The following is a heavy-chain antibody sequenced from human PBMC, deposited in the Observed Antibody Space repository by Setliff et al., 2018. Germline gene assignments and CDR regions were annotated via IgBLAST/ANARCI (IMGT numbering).Heavy chain of an antibody. Sequence: GASVKVSCKASGYTFTSYALHWLRQAPGQRLEWMAYINGGNGNTHYSQKFRGRVTVTRDTSASTVFMELSTLGSEDTAVYYCAREVYDILTGYSYWYFDLWGRGTLVTVSS. D-gene: IGHD3-9*01. CDR1: GYTFTSYA. CDR3: AREVYDILTGYSYWYFDL. CDR2: INGGNGNT. J-gene: IGHJ2*01. V-gene: IGHV1-3*01.